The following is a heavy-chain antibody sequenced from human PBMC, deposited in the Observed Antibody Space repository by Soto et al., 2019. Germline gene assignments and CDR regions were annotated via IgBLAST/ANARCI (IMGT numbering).Heavy chain of an antibody. CDR2: ISYDGSNK. J-gene: IGHJ4*02. CDR3: ARADDYVWGTSPDY. CDR1: GFTFSSYA. V-gene: IGHV3-30-3*01. D-gene: IGHD3-16*01. Sequence: QVQLVESGGGVVQPGRSLRLSCAASGFTFSSYAMHWVRQAPGKGLEWVAVISYDGSNKYYADSVKGRFTISRDNSKNTLYLQMNSLRAEDTAVYYCARADDYVWGTSPDYWGQGTLVTVSS.